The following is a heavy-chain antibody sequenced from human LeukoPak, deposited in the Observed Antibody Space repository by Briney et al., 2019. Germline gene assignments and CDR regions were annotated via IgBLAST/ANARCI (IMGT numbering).Heavy chain of an antibody. J-gene: IGHJ6*04. CDR3: ATGLWFGKYLDV. Sequence: ASVKVSCKASGYTFTSYEINWVRQATGQGLEWMGWMNSNSGNTGYAQKFQGRVTITRNTSISTAYMELSSLRSEDTAVYYCATGLWFGKYLDVWGKGTTVTISS. CDR2: MNSNSGNT. D-gene: IGHD3-10*01. V-gene: IGHV1-8*03. CDR1: GYTFTSYE.